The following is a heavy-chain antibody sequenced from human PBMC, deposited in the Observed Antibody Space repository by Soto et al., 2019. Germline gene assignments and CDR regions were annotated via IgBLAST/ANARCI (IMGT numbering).Heavy chain of an antibody. V-gene: IGHV1-8*02. D-gene: IGHD4-4*01. Sequence: ASVKVSCKASGGTFSSYAISWVRQATGQGLEWMGWMNPNSGNTGYAQKFQGRVTMTRNTSISTAYMELSSLRSEDTAVYYCARDHSKGGGFDYWGQGTLVKSPQ. CDR3: ARDHSKGGGFDY. J-gene: IGHJ4*02. CDR1: GGTFSSYA. CDR2: MNPNSGNT.